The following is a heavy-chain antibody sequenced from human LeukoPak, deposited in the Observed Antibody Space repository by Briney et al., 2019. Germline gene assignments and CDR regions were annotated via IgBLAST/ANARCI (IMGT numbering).Heavy chain of an antibody. V-gene: IGHV4-59*01. CDR3: ARGLSSTMVTG. CDR1: GGSISTYY. Sequence: PSETLSLTCTVSGGSISTYYWSWIRQPPGKGLEWIGYIYYSGSTNYSPSLKSRVTISVDTSKNQFSLKLSSVTAADTAMYYCARGLSSTMVTGWGQGTLVIVSS. CDR2: IYYSGST. J-gene: IGHJ4*02. D-gene: IGHD3-10*01.